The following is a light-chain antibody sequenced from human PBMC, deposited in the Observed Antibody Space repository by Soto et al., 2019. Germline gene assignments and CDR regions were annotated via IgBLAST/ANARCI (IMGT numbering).Light chain of an antibody. CDR3: LQDFNFPRT. J-gene: IGKJ1*01. V-gene: IGKV1-6*01. Sequence: AIQMTQSPSSLSASVGDTVTITCRASQGIRRDLSWYQQKPGEAPTLLIYSASDLQGAVPSRFRGSGSGTDFTLTISSLQPEDFATYYCLQDFNFPRTFGQGTKVEV. CDR2: SAS. CDR1: QGIRRD.